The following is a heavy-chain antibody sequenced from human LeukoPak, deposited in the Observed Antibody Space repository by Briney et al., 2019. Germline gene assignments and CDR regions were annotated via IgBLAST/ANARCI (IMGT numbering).Heavy chain of an antibody. CDR2: ISSSGSTI. CDR3: ARDAHVTYSSGSTLYYGMDV. Sequence: GGTLRLSCAASGFTFSDYYMSWIRQAPGKGLEWVSYISSSGSTIYYADSVKGRFTISRDNAKNSLYLQMNSLRAEDTAVYYCARDAHVTYSSGSTLYYGMDVWGQGTTVTVSS. D-gene: IGHD6-19*01. J-gene: IGHJ6*02. V-gene: IGHV3-11*01. CDR1: GFTFSDYY.